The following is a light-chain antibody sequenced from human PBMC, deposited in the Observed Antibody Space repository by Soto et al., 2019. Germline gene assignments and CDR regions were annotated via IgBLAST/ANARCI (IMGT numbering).Light chain of an antibody. Sequence: QSALTQPPSVSGSPGQSVTISCTGTSSDFANYNRVSWYQQTPGTAPKLMIFEVSNRPSGVPDRFSGSKSGKTAALTISGLQAEDEADYYSSSYIGSNTYGFGPGTKLTVL. CDR1: SSDFANYNR. CDR2: EVS. J-gene: IGLJ1*01. CDR3: SSYIGSNTYG. V-gene: IGLV2-18*02.